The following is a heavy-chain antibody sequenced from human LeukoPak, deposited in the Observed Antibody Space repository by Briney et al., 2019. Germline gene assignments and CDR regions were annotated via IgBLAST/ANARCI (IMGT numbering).Heavy chain of an antibody. CDR2: IYYSGST. D-gene: IGHD4/OR15-4a*01. CDR3: ARLGLYYFDY. Sequence: PSETLSLACTVSSGSISSYYWSWIRQPPGKGLEWIGYIYYSGSTNYNPSLKSRVTISVDTSKNQFSLKLSSVTAADTAVYYCARLGLYYFDYWGQGTLVTVSS. J-gene: IGHJ4*02. V-gene: IGHV4-59*01. CDR1: SGSISSYY.